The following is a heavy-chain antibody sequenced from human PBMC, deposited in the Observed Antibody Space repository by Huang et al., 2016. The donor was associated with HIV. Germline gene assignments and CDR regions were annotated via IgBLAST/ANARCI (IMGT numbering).Heavy chain of an antibody. D-gene: IGHD3-16*01. J-gene: IGHJ3*01. CDR3: AKRGGAWGSPYAFDL. CDR2: IIPRCGTR. CDR1: GGSFNNFG. V-gene: IGHV1-69*13. Sequence: QVQLVQSGAEVRKPGSSVKVSCRVSGGSFNNFGINWVRQAPGQGLEWMGGIIPRCGTRNDEQRVKDRVTITADETTGVVHLEVTSLRSDDTAVYFCAKRGGAWGSPYAFDLWGPGTMVTVSS.